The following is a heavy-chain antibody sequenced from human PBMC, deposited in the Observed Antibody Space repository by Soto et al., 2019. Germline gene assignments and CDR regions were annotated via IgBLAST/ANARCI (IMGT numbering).Heavy chain of an antibody. CDR2: IYHSGST. V-gene: IGHV4-30-2*01. J-gene: IGHJ5*02. CDR3: ARVAEGWFDP. Sequence: PSETLSLTCAVSGGSISSGGYSWSWIRQPPGKGLEWIGYIYHSGSTYYNPSLKSRVTISVDRSKNQFSLKLSSVTAADTAVYYCARVAEGWFDPWGQGTLVTVSS. CDR1: GGSISSGGYS.